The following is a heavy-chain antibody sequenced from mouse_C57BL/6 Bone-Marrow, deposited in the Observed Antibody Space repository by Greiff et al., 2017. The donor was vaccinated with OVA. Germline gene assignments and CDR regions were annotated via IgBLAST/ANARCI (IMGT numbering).Heavy chain of an antibody. CDR1: GFSFNTYA. J-gene: IGHJ4*01. V-gene: IGHV10-1*01. Sequence: EVQGVESGGGLVQPQGSLKLSCAASGFSFNTYAMNWVRQAPGKGLEWVARIRSKSNNYATYYADSVKDRFTISRDDSESMLYLQMNNLKTEDTAMYYCVRTGNYYAMDYWGQGTSVTVSS. CDR2: IRSKSNNYAT. CDR3: VRTGNYYAMDY.